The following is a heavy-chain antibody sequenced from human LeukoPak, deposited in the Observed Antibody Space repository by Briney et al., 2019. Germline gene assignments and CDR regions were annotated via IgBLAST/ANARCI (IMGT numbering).Heavy chain of an antibody. D-gene: IGHD6-13*01. V-gene: IGHV3-7*05. Sequence: PGGSLRLSCAASGFTFSSYWMSWVRQAPGKGLEWVANIKQDGSEKYYVDSVKGRFTISRDNAKNSLYLQMNSLRAEDTAVYYSSLEGSSWYRYFQHWGKGTLVTVSS. J-gene: IGHJ1*01. CDR3: SLEGSSWYRYFQH. CDR1: GFTFSSYW. CDR2: IKQDGSEK.